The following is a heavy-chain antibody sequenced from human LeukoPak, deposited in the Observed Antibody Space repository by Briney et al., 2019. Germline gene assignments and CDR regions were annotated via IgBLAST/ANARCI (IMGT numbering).Heavy chain of an antibody. CDR3: AKGTYGSGSYFFDY. D-gene: IGHD3-10*01. J-gene: IGHJ4*02. CDR1: GFTFSGSV. Sequence: GGSLRLSCAASGFTFSGSVMTWVRQAPGKGLEWVSGISGSGGSTYCADSVKGRFTISRDNSKNTLYLQMNTLRAEDTAIYYCAKGTYGSGSYFFDYWGQGTLVTVSS. CDR2: ISGSGGST. V-gene: IGHV3-23*01.